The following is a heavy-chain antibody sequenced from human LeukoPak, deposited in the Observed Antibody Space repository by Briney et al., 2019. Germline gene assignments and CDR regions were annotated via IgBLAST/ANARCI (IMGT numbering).Heavy chain of an antibody. D-gene: IGHD3-10*01. Sequence: SETLSLTCTVSGGSISSNYWSWIRQPPGKGLEWIGYIYYSGSTSYNPSLKSRVTISVDTSKNQFSLKLISVTAADTAVYYCARARYGDIDYWGQGTLVTVSS. CDR2: IYYSGST. V-gene: IGHV4-59*01. CDR3: ARARYGDIDY. J-gene: IGHJ4*02. CDR1: GGSISSNY.